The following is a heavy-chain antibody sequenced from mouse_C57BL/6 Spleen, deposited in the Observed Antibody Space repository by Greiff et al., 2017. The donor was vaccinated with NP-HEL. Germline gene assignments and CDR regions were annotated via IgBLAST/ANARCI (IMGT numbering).Heavy chain of an antibody. CDR1: GFTFSDAW. Sequence: EVMLVESGGGLVQPGGSMKLSCAASGFTFSDAWMDWVRQSPEKGLEWVAEIRNKANNHATYYAESVKGRFTISRDDSKSSVYLQMNSLRAEDTGIYYCTRPYGNYGFFDYWGQGTTLTVSS. V-gene: IGHV6-6*01. J-gene: IGHJ2*01. CDR2: IRNKANNHAT. CDR3: TRPYGNYGFFDY. D-gene: IGHD2-1*01.